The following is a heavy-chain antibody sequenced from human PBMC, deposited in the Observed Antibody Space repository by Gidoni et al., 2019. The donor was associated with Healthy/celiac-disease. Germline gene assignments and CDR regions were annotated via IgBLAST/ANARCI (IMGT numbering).Heavy chain of an antibody. V-gene: IGHV1-69*01. Sequence: QVQLVQSGAEVKKPGSSVKVSCKASGGTFSSYAISWVRRAPGQGLEWMGGIIPIFGTANYAQKFQGRVTITADESTSTAYMELSSLRSEDTAVYYCARFHPYYDSSGYPMTTGDPYYYYMDVWGKGTTVTVSS. CDR1: GGTFSSYA. J-gene: IGHJ6*03. CDR2: IIPIFGTA. CDR3: ARFHPYYDSSGYPMTTGDPYYYYMDV. D-gene: IGHD3-22*01.